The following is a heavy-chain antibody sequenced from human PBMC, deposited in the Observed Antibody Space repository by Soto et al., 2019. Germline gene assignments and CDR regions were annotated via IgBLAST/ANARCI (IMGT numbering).Heavy chain of an antibody. CDR3: ASFYDFWSGYGPAFDI. J-gene: IGHJ3*02. CDR1: GYTFTGYD. CDR2: MNPNSGNT. Sequence: GASVKVSCKASGYTFTGYDINWVRQATGQGLEWMGWMNPNSGNTGYAQKFQGRVTMTRNTSIITAYMELSSLRSEDTAVYYCASFYDFWSGYGPAFDIWGQGTMVTVSS. D-gene: IGHD3-3*01. V-gene: IGHV1-8*01.